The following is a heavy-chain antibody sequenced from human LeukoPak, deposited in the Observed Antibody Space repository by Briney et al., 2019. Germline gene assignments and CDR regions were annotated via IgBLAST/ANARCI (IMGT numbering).Heavy chain of an antibody. D-gene: IGHD6-13*01. CDR3: ARALYSSSWPDY. J-gene: IGHJ4*02. Sequence: GGSLRLSXAASGFTFSDYYMSWIGQAPGKGLEWVSYISSSGSTIYYADPVKGRFTISRDNAKNSLYLQMNSLRAEDTAVYYCARALYSSSWPDYWGQGTLVTVSS. V-gene: IGHV3-11*04. CDR2: ISSSGSTI. CDR1: GFTFSDYY.